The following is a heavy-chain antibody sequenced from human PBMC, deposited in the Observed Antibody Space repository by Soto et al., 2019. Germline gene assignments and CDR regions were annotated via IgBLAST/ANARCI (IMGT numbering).Heavy chain of an antibody. CDR3: AKEVPNDGYNYFDY. J-gene: IGHJ4*02. D-gene: IGHD5-12*01. CDR1: GFTFSSYG. Sequence: GGSLRFSCAASGFTFSSYGMHWVRQAPGKGLEWVAVISYDGSNKYYADSVKGRFTISRDNSKNTLYLQMNSLRAEDTAVYYCAKEVPNDGYNYFDYWGQGTLVTVSS. CDR2: ISYDGSNK. V-gene: IGHV3-30*18.